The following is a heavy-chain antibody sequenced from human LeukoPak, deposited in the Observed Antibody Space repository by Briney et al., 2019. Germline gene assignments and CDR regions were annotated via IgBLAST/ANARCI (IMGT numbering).Heavy chain of an antibody. Sequence: PSETLSLTCAVYDGSFSGYYWSWVRQPPGKGLEWIGEINHSGSTNYNPSLKSRVTISVDTSKNQFSLKLSSVTAADTAVYYCARRMAAAGTYAFDIWGQGTLVTVSS. J-gene: IGHJ3*02. D-gene: IGHD6-13*01. V-gene: IGHV4-34*01. CDR3: ARRMAAAGTYAFDI. CDR1: DGSFSGYY. CDR2: INHSGST.